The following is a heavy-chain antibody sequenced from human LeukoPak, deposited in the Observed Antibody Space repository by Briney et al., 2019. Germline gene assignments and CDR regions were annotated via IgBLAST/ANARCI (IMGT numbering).Heavy chain of an antibody. D-gene: IGHD6-19*01. CDR2: MNPNSGNT. CDR3: ARDSDAAVAGTPYPQNWFDP. Sequence: ASVKVSCKASGYTFTSYDINWVRQATGQGLEWMGWMNPNSGNTGYAQKFQGRVTMTRNTSISTAYMELSSLRSEDTAVYYCARDSDAAVAGTPYPQNWFDPWGQGTLVTVSS. V-gene: IGHV1-8*01. J-gene: IGHJ5*02. CDR1: GYTFTSYD.